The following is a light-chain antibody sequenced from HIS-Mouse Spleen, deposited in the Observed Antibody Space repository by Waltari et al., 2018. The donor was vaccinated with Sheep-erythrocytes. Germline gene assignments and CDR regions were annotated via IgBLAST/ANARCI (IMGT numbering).Light chain of an antibody. Sequence: DIQLTQSPSFLSASVGDRVTITCRASRGISSYLAWYQKKPGKAPKLLIYAASTLQSGVPSRFSGSGSGTEFTLTISSLQPEDFATYYCQQLNSYPHTFGQGTKLEIK. CDR2: AAS. CDR1: RGISSY. J-gene: IGKJ2*01. V-gene: IGKV1-9*01. CDR3: QQLNSYPHT.